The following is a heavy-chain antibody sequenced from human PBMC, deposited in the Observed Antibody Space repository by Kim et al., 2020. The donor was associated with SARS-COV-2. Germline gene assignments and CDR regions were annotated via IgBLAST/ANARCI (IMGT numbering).Heavy chain of an antibody. CDR1: GFIYSNYA. CDR3: AYGGLGYYDISGSGYFD. J-gene: IGHJ2*01. D-gene: IGHD3-22*01. Sequence: GGSLRLSCAASGFIYSNYAMNWVRQAPGKGLEWVSGTSGSGRDTYYADSVSGRFTISRDNSRKTVYLQMNSLRAEDTALYYCAYGGLGYYDISGSGYFD. CDR2: TSGSGRDT. V-gene: IGHV3-23*01.